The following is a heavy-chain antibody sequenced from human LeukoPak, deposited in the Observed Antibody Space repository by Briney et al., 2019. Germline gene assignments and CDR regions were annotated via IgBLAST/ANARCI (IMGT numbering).Heavy chain of an antibody. D-gene: IGHD6-6*01. CDR1: GYTFTSYG. CDR3: ARLVAARPDYYYYYYMDV. V-gene: IGHV1-18*01. J-gene: IGHJ6*03. CDR2: ISAYNGNT. Sequence: ASVKVSCKASGYTFTSYGISWVRQAPGQGLEWMGWISAYNGNTNYAQKLQGRVTMTTDTSTSTAYMELRSLRSDDPAVYYCARLVAARPDYYYYYYMDVWGKGTTVTVSS.